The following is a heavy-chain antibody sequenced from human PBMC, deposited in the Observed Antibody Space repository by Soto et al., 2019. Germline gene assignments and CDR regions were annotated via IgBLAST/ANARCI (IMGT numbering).Heavy chain of an antibody. V-gene: IGHV3-11*06. CDR2: ISSSSSYT. CDR1: GFTFSDYY. CDR3: ARGAMIVDLFDFDY. Sequence: PGGSLRLSCAASGFTFSDYYMSWIRQAPGKGLEWVSYISSSSSYTNYADSVKGRFTISRDNAKSSLYLQMNSLRAEDTAVYYCARGAMIVDLFDFDYWGQGTLVTVSS. D-gene: IGHD3-22*01. J-gene: IGHJ4*02.